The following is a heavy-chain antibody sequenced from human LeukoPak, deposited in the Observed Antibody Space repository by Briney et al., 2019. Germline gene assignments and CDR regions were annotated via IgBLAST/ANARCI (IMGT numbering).Heavy chain of an antibody. Sequence: AVISYDGSNKYYADSVKGRFTISRDNSKNTLYLQMNSLRAEDTAVYYCARVGWQQLDYFDYWGQGTLVTVSS. J-gene: IGHJ4*02. CDR2: ISYDGSNK. D-gene: IGHD6-13*01. CDR3: ARVGWQQLDYFDY. V-gene: IGHV3-30-3*01.